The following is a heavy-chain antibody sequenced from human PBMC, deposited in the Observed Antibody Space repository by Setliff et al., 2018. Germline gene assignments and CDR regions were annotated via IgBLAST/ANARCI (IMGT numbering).Heavy chain of an antibody. J-gene: IGHJ4*02. CDR3: ARDGAGHTESWKGHFGY. D-gene: IGHD1-1*01. CDR2: ISYSGST. CDR1: GVSVSGYF. Sequence: SETLSLTCSVSGVSVSGYFRSWIRQPPGKPLEWIGYISYSGSTNYNPSLKTRVSISEDTSRNQISLRLLSVSAADTAVYFCARDGAGHTESWKGHFGYWGQGTEVTVSS. V-gene: IGHV4-59*02.